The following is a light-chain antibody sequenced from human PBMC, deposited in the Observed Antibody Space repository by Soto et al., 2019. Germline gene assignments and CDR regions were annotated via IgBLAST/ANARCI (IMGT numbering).Light chain of an antibody. CDR3: CSYAGSYTSYV. Sequence: QSALTQPPSVSGSPGHSVTISCTGTSEVGSYSRVSWYQQSPGTSPKLMIYDVNKRPSGVPDRFSGSKSGNTASLTISGLQAEDEADYYCCSYAGSYTSYVFGTGTKLTVL. CDR1: SEVGSYSR. J-gene: IGLJ1*01. V-gene: IGLV2-11*01. CDR2: DVN.